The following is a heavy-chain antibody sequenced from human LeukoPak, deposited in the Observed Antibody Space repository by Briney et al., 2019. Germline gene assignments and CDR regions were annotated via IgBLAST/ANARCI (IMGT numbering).Heavy chain of an antibody. CDR1: GYTFTSYD. V-gene: IGHV1-8*01. D-gene: IGHD5-12*01. Sequence: ASVKVSCKASGYTFTSYDINWVRQATGQGLEWMGWMNPNSGNTGYAQKFQGRVTMTRNTSISTAYMELSSLRSEDTAVYYCARTRRRLRFYYYYMDVWGKGTTVTVSS. CDR2: MNPNSGNT. J-gene: IGHJ6*03. CDR3: ARTRRRLRFYYYYMDV.